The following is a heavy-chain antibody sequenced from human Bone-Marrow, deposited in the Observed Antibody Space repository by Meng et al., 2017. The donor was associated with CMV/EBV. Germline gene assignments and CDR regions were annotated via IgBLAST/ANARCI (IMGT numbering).Heavy chain of an antibody. D-gene: IGHD3-10*01. CDR1: GGSFSGYY. Sequence: SQTLSLTCAVYGGSFSGYYWSWIRQPPGKGLEWIGEINHSGSTNYNPSLKSRVTISVDTSKNQFSLKLSSVTAADTAVYYCARGRYGSGYFRGLYYFDYWGQGTLVTASS. CDR3: ARGRYGSGYFRGLYYFDY. J-gene: IGHJ4*02. V-gene: IGHV4-34*01. CDR2: INHSGST.